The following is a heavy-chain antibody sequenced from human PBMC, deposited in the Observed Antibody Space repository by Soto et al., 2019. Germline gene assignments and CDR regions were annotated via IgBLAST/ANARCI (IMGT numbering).Heavy chain of an antibody. CDR3: ARERTGTTSMDV. Sequence: QVQLVQSGAEVKKPGASVKVSCKASGYTFTSYDINWVRQATGQGLEWMGWMNPNSGNTGYAQKFQGGVTMTRNTSISTAYMELSSLRSEDTAVYYWARERTGTTSMDVWGQGTTVTVSS. J-gene: IGHJ6*02. CDR2: MNPNSGNT. V-gene: IGHV1-8*01. D-gene: IGHD1-1*01. CDR1: GYTFTSYD.